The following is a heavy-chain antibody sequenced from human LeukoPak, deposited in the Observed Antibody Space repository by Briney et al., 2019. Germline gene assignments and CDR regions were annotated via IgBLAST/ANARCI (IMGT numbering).Heavy chain of an antibody. D-gene: IGHD4-17*01. CDR2: MSSTGGTI. Sequence: SLRLSCAASVFTFRVYAMGWVCHAPGKGLGWLSHMSSTGGTIYYADSVKGRLTVSRDNATKSLYLQMHSLRAEDTAVYYCATSDPDGDSLIEIWGQGALVTVSS. V-gene: IGHV3-48*03. J-gene: IGHJ4*02. CDR3: ATSDPDGDSLIEI. CDR1: VFTFRVYA.